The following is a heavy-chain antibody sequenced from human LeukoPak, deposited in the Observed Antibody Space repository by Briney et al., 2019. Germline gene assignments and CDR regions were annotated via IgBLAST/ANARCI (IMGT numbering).Heavy chain of an antibody. J-gene: IGHJ4*02. D-gene: IGHD2/OR15-2a*01. V-gene: IGHV3-53*01. Sequence: GGSLRLSCAASGLTASTNHLSWVRQAPGKGLEWVSVIYSGGTTYYADSVKGRFTVSRDNSKNMLYLQMDSLRVEDTAVFFCARLLPSYDNGHGPFDSWGRGTLVTVSS. CDR1: GLTASTNH. CDR3: ARLLPSYDNGHGPFDS. CDR2: IYSGGTT.